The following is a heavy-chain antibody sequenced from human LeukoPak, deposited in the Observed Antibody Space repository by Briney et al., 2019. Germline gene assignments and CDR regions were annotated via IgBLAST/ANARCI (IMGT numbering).Heavy chain of an antibody. Sequence: GGSLRLSCAASGFTFTNYWMSWVRQAPGKGLEWVADIKQDGSEKYYVDSVKGRFTISRDNAKNSQSLQMDSLRVEDTAVYYCARKGSRRPSPEGVWGQGTLVTVSS. CDR2: IKQDGSEK. CDR1: GFTFTNYW. J-gene: IGHJ4*02. V-gene: IGHV3-7*03. D-gene: IGHD1-14*01. CDR3: ARKGSRRPSPEGV.